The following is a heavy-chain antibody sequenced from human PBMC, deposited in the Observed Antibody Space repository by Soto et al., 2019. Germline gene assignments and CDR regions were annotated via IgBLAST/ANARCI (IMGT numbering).Heavy chain of an antibody. CDR1: GFAFSSYA. J-gene: IGHJ4*02. Sequence: EVQLLESGGGLVQPGGSLRRSCAASGFAFSSYAMNWVRQAPGKGLEWVSVISGSXDXXYYAXSVKGXXTXXRDXSKXXLXXXXNXXRAXDTAVYYCARRGSGSYYDYWDQGTLVTVSS. CDR2: ISGSXDXX. V-gene: IGHV3-23*01. D-gene: IGHD1-26*01. CDR3: ARRGSGSYYDY.